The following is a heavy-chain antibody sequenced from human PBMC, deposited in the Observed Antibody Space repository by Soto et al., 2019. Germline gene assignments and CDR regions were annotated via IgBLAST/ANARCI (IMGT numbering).Heavy chain of an antibody. CDR1: GGSFSGYY. V-gene: IGHV4-59*08. CDR3: ARLEMATLLGVFDY. CDR2: IYYSGST. J-gene: IGHJ4*02. D-gene: IGHD5-12*01. Sequence: SETLSLTWAVYGGSFSGYYWSWIRQPPGKGLEWIGYIYYSGSTNYNPSLKSRVTISVDTSKNQFSLKLSSVTAADTAVYYCARLEMATLLGVFDYWGQGTLVTVSS.